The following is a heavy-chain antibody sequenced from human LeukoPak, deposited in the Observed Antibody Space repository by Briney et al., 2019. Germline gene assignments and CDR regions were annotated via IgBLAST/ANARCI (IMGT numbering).Heavy chain of an antibody. CDR2: ISAYNGNT. Sequence: GASVKVSCKASGYTFTSYGISWVRQAPGQGLEWMGWISAYNGNTNYAQKLQGRGTMTTATSTSTAYMELRILRSDDTAVYYCAREIATISDYWGQGTLVTVSS. CDR1: GYTFTSYG. CDR3: AREIATISDY. J-gene: IGHJ4*02. D-gene: IGHD5-24*01. V-gene: IGHV1-18*01.